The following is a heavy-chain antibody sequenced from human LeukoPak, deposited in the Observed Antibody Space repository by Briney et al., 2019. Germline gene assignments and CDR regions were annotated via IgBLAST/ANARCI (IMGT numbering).Heavy chain of an antibody. J-gene: IGHJ4*02. CDR2: IYYSGST. CDR1: GGSISSYY. D-gene: IGHD3-16*02. V-gene: IGHV4-59*12. Sequence: SETLSLTCTVSGGSISSYYWSWIRQPPGKGLEWIGYIYYSGSTNYNPSLKSRVTISVDTSKNQFSLKLSSVTAADTAVYYCARGLIGPRGTFGGVIVKKPIDYWGQGTLVTVSS. CDR3: ARGLIGPRGTFGGVIVKKPIDY.